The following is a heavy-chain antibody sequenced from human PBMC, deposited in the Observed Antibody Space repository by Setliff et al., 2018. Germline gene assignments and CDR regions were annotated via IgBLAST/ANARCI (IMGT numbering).Heavy chain of an antibody. CDR2: VHGYTGDT. V-gene: IGHV1-18*01. D-gene: IGHD4-17*01. CDR1: GYTITPYA. Sequence: ASVKVSCKASGYTITPYAINWVRQAPGQGLEWMWWVHGYTGDTNYAQNLQGRVTMTTDTSTSTVYMEIRSLRSDDTAVYYCARGNYGDPDYWGQGTLVTVSS. J-gene: IGHJ4*02. CDR3: ARGNYGDPDY.